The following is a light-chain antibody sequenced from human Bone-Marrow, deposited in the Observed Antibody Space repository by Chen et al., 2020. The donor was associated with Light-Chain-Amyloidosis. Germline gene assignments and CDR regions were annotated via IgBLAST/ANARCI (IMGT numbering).Light chain of an antibody. Sequence: QSPLTQPASVSESPGQSITISCTGTSSDVGGDNHVSWYQQHPDKAPKLMIYEVTNRPSWVPDRFSGSKSDNTASLTISGLQTEDEADYFCSSYTITNTLVFGSGTRVTVL. CDR1: SSDVGGDNH. J-gene: IGLJ1*01. CDR3: SSYTITNTLV. CDR2: EVT. V-gene: IGLV2-14*01.